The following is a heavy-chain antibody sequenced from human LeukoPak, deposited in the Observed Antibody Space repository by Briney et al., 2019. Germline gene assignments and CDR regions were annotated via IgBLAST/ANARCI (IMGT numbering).Heavy chain of an antibody. CDR2: FKSKAAGGTT. CDR1: GFTFSFTW. J-gene: IGHJ3*02. Sequence: PGGSLRLACAASGFTFSFTWMSWVRQAPGRGLEWVGRFKSKAAGGTTDYAAPVAGRFTISRDDSKNMLYLQMNSLKTEDTAVSYCTRGAPQADVFDIWGQGTIVTVAS. CDR3: TRGAPQADVFDI. V-gene: IGHV3-15*01. D-gene: IGHD1-26*01.